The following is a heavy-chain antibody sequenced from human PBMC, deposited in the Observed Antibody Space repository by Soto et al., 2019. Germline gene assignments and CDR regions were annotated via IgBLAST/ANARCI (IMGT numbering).Heavy chain of an antibody. CDR1: GGTFSSYS. V-gene: IGHV1-69*01. D-gene: IGHD1-26*01. J-gene: IGHJ4*02. Sequence: QVQLVQSGAEVKKPGSSVKVSCKASGGTFSSYSINWVRQAPGQGLEWMGEIIPIFGTANYAQKFQGRVTITADESTSTAYMELSSRRSEDTAVYYCARDGGRHSGGVDYWGQGTVVSVSS. CDR3: ARDGGRHSGGVDY. CDR2: IIPIFGTA.